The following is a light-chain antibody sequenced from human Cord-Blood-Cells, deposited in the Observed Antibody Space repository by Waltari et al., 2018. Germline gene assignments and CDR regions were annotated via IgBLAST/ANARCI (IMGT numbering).Light chain of an antibody. CDR3: SSYAGSNNSYV. J-gene: IGLJ1*01. Sequence: QSALTQPPSASGSPGQSVTTSCTGTSSDVGGYNYVSWYQQHPGKAPKPMIYEVSKRPSGVPDRFSGSKSGNTASLTVSGLQAEDEADYYCSSYAGSNNSYVFGTGTKVTVL. V-gene: IGLV2-8*01. CDR2: EVS. CDR1: SSDVGGYNY.